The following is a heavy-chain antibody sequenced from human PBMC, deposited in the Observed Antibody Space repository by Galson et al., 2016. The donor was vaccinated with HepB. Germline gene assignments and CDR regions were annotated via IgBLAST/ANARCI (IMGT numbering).Heavy chain of an antibody. D-gene: IGHD4-17*01. V-gene: IGHV4-28*01. CDR2: IHHSGGT. CDR3: ARRSTYGDYDY. Sequence: SETLSLTCAVSGCSLSENYWWGWIRQPPGRGLEWIGYIHHSGGTFYTPSHKSRVTMAVDTSKNQFSLKLSSVTAVDTAMNYCARRSTYGDYDYWGQGILVTVSS. J-gene: IGHJ4*02. CDR1: GCSLSENYW.